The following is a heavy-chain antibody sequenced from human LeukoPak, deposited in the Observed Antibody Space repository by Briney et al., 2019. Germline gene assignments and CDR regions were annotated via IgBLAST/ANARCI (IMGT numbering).Heavy chain of an antibody. J-gene: IGHJ5*02. CDR1: GGSISSNSYY. V-gene: IGHV4-39*07. CDR2: IYYSGST. D-gene: IGHD3-9*01. Sequence: PSETLSLTCAVSGGSISSNSYYWGWIRQPPGKGLEWIGSIYYSGSTYYNPSLKSRVTISVDTSKNQFSLKLSSVTAADTAVYYCARDRNFHLLRYFDWFPCFDPWGQGTLVTVSS. CDR3: ARDRNFHLLRYFDWFPCFDP.